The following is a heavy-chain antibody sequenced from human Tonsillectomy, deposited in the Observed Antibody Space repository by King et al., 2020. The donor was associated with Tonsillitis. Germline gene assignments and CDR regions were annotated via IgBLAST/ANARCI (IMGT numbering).Heavy chain of an antibody. V-gene: IGHV4-30-4*01. D-gene: IGHD5/OR15-5a*01. CDR3: ARALDSVTPFDY. CDR1: GGSISSGDYY. J-gene: IGHJ4*02. Sequence: VQLQESGPGLVKPSQTLSLTCTVSGGSISSGDYYWSWIRQPPGKGLEWIGYIYYSGSTYYNPSIKSRGTKSVDTSKNQFSLKLSSVTAADTAVYYCARALDSVTPFDYWGQGTLVTVSS. CDR2: IYYSGST.